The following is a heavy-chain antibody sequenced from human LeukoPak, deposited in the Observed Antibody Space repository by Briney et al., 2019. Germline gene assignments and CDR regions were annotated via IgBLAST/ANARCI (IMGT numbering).Heavy chain of an antibody. CDR2: IYSGGST. V-gene: IGHV3-66*01. CDR1: GFTVSTNY. Sequence: PGGSLRLSCAASGFTVSTNYMTWVRQAPGKGLEWVSVIYSGGSTYYADSVKGRFTISRDNSKNTLYLQMNGLRAEDTAVYYCARFWVWAFDIWGQGTMVTVSS. CDR3: ARFWVWAFDI. J-gene: IGHJ3*02. D-gene: IGHD3-16*01.